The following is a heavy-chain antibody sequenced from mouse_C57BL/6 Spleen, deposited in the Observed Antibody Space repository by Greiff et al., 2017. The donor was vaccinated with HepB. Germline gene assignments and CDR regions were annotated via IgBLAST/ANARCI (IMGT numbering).Heavy chain of an antibody. CDR1: GYTFTSYW. Sequence: QVQLQQPGAELVRPGSSVKLSCKASGYTFTSYWMHWVKQRPIQGLEWIGNIDPSDSETHYNQKFKDKATLTVDKSSSTAYMQLSSLTSEDSAVYYCAREHYGNNYYAMDYWGKGTSVTVSS. D-gene: IGHD2-1*01. CDR2: IDPSDSET. CDR3: AREHYGNNYYAMDY. J-gene: IGHJ4*01. V-gene: IGHV1-52*01.